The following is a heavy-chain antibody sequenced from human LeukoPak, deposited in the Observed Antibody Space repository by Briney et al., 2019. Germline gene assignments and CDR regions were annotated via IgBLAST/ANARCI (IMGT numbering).Heavy chain of an antibody. V-gene: IGHV4-39*02. CDR3: ARYRNYYDSSGYLRYYYGMDV. Sequence: SETLSLTCTVSGGSISSGDYYWSWIRQPPGKGLEWTGEINRSGSTNYNPSLKSRVTISLDTSKNHFSLKLSSVTAADTAVYYCARYRNYYDSSGYLRYYYGMDVWGQGTTVTVSS. CDR2: INRSGST. CDR1: GGSISSGDYY. J-gene: IGHJ6*02. D-gene: IGHD3-22*01.